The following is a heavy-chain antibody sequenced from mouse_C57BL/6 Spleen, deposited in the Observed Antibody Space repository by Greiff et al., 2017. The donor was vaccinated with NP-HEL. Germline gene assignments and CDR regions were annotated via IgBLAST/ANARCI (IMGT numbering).Heavy chain of an antibody. CDR1: GYTFTDYY. CDR3: ARNSAQATLDY. J-gene: IGHJ2*01. V-gene: IGHV1-26*01. CDR2: INPNNGGT. Sequence: EVQLQQSGPELVKPGASVKISCKASGYTFTDYYMNWVKQSHGKSLEWIGDINPNNGGTSYNQKFKGKATLTVDKSSSTAYMELRSLTSEDSAVYYCARNSAQATLDYWGQGTTLTVSS. D-gene: IGHD3-2*02.